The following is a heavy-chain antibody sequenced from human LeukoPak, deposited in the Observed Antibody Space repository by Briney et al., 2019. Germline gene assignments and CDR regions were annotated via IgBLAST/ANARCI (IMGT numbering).Heavy chain of an antibody. J-gene: IGHJ4*02. D-gene: IGHD1-26*01. Sequence: VASVKVSCKASGYTFTSYDINWVRQATGQGLEWMGWMNPNSGNTGYAQKFQGRVTMTRNTSISTAYMELSRLRSDDTAVYYCARDHGGSGTYYYFAYWGQGTLVTVSS. CDR1: GYTFTSYD. CDR2: MNPNSGNT. V-gene: IGHV1-8*01. CDR3: ARDHGGSGTYYYFAY.